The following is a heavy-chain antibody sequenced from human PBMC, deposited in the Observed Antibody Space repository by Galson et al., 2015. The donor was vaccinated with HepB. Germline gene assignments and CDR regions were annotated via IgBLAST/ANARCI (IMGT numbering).Heavy chain of an antibody. CDR3: ARVANYYDSSGYYYKAFDI. CDR1: GFTFSSYS. D-gene: IGHD3-22*01. V-gene: IGHV3-48*02. CDR2: ISSSSSTI. J-gene: IGHJ3*02. Sequence: SLRLSCAASGFTFSSYSMNWVRQAPGKGLEWVSYISSSSSTIYYADSVKGRFTISRDNAKNSLYLQMNSLRDEDTAVYYCARVANYYDSSGYYYKAFDIWGQGTMVTVSS.